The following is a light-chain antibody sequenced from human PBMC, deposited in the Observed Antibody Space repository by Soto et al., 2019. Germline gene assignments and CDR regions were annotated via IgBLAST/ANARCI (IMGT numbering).Light chain of an antibody. J-gene: IGLJ2*01. Sequence: QSALTQPPSTSGTPGQRVTISCSGSSANVGSNPVNWYQQFLGTAPKLLIYSNDQRPSGVPDRFSGSKSGTPASLAITGLQSEDEGEYYCAAWDDSLNGLVFGGGTKVTVL. CDR3: AAWDDSLNGLV. V-gene: IGLV1-44*01. CDR2: SND. CDR1: SANVGSNP.